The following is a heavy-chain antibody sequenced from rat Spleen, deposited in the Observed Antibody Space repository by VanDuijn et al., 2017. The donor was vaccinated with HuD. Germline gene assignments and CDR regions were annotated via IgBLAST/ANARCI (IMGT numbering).Heavy chain of an antibody. D-gene: IGHD1-7*01. J-gene: IGHJ3*01. V-gene: IGHV4-2*01. CDR3: ARHPPYYGFDGDWFAD. CDR2: INKDSSTI. Sequence: EVKLVESGGGLVQPGRSLKLSCAASGFNFNDYWMGWVRQAPGKGLEWIGEINKDSSTINYTPSLKDKFTISRDNAQNTRYQQMDSLRSEDTATYYGARHPPYYGFDGDWFADWGQGTLVTVSS. CDR1: GFNFNDYW.